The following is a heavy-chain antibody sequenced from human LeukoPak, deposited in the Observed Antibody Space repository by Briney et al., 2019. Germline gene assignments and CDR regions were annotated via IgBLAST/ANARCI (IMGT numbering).Heavy chain of an antibody. Sequence: GGSLRLSCAASGFTFSSYGMHRVRQAPGKGLEWVSAISGSGGSTYYADSVKGRFTISRDNSKNTLYLQMNSLRAEDTAVYYCAKDRHSGSQIFDYWGQGTLVTVSS. CDR2: ISGSGGST. V-gene: IGHV3-23*01. CDR1: GFTFSSYG. J-gene: IGHJ4*02. D-gene: IGHD3-22*01. CDR3: AKDRHSGSQIFDY.